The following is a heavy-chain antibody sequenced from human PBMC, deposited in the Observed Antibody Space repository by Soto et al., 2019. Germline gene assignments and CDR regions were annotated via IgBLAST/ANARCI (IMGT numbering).Heavy chain of an antibody. CDR1: GGSISSGGYY. D-gene: IGHD2-15*01. CDR3: ARMSDCSGGGCRIYYYGMDV. J-gene: IGHJ6*02. Sequence: QVQLQESGPGLVKPSQTLSLTCTVSGGSISSGGYYWSWIRQHPGKGMEWLGYIYYSGSTYYNPSLKSRVTISVDTSKNQFSLKLSSVTAADTAVYYCARMSDCSGGGCRIYYYGMDVWGQGTTVTVSS. V-gene: IGHV4-31*03. CDR2: IYYSGST.